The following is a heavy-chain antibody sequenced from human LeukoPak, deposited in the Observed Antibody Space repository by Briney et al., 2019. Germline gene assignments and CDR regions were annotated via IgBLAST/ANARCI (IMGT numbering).Heavy chain of an antibody. CDR3: ARGLHGDYGYFDY. J-gene: IGHJ4*02. Sequence: SVKVSCKASGGTFSSYAISWVRQAPGPGLEWMGGVIPMFATANYAPKFQDRVTITADESTSTAYMELRSLRSEDTAVYHCARGLHGDYGYFDYWGQGTLVTVSS. D-gene: IGHD4-17*01. CDR1: GGTFSSYA. CDR2: VIPMFATA. V-gene: IGHV1-69*01.